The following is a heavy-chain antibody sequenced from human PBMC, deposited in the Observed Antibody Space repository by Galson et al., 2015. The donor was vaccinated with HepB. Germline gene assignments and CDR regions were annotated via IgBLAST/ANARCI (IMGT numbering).Heavy chain of an antibody. CDR1: GFTFSSYA. D-gene: IGHD5-12*01. J-gene: IGHJ4*02. CDR2: ISYDGSNK. Sequence: SLRLSCAASGFTFSSYAMHWVRQAPGKGLEWVAVISYDGSNKYYADSVKGRFTISRDNSKNTLYLQMNSLRAEDTAVYYCARGKWLRFSPFDYWGQGTLVTVSS. V-gene: IGHV3-30*04. CDR3: ARGKWLRFSPFDY.